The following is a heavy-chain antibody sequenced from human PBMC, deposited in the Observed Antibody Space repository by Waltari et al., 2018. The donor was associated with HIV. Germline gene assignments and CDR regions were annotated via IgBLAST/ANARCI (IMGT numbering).Heavy chain of an antibody. V-gene: IGHV6-1*01. D-gene: IGHD6-6*01. CDR1: GASVATPLAA. J-gene: IGHJ6*02. CDR2: TYYRSKWYN. Sequence: QVQLQLPGPGLVQPSQTLALPCALSGASVATPLAACTLTRQSPSRGLEWLGRTYYRSKWYNDYAVSVKSRITINPDTSKNQFSLQLNSVTPEDTAVYYCARVRLAARYYGMDVWGQGTTVTVSS. CDR3: ARVRLAARYYGMDV.